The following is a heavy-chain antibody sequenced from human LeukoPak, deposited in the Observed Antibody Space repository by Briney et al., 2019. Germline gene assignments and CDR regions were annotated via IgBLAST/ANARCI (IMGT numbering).Heavy chain of an antibody. Sequence: PGGSLRLSCAASGFTFSSYAMTWVRQAPGKGLEWVAALSGSGGTIYYADSVKGRFTVSRDNSKNTLYLQLNSLRAEDTAVFYCARDRLGTYSTFDYWGQGTLVTVSS. D-gene: IGHD3-10*01. CDR2: LSGSGGTI. CDR3: ARDRLGTYSTFDY. CDR1: GFTFSSYA. J-gene: IGHJ4*02. V-gene: IGHV3-23*01.